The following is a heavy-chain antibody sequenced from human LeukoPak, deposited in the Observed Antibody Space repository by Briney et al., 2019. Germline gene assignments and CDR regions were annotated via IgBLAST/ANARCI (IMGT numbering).Heavy chain of an antibody. J-gene: IGHJ1*01. Sequence: SQTLSLTCAIYGDSVSSNSGAWNWIRQSPSRGLEWLGRTYYRSKWYNDYAVSVKSRIAINPDTSKNQFSLQLNSVTPEDTAVYFCVRGFGYFQHWGQGTLVTVSS. V-gene: IGHV6-1*01. CDR3: VRGFGYFQH. CDR2: TYYRSKWYN. D-gene: IGHD3-10*01. CDR1: GDSVSSNSGA.